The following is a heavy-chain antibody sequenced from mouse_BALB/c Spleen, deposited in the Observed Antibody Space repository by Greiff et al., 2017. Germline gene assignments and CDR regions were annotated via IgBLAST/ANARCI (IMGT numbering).Heavy chain of an antibody. D-gene: IGHD2-1*01. J-gene: IGHJ4*01. CDR3: ARSGYGNYDAMDY. V-gene: IGHV1-55*01. CDR2: IYPGSGST. Sequence: KQSCKASGYNFTSYWINWVKLRPGQGLEWIGDIYPGSGSTNYNEKFKSKATLTVDTSSSTAYMQLSSLASEDSALYYCARSGYGNYDAMDYWGQGTSVTVSS. CDR1: GYNFTSYW.